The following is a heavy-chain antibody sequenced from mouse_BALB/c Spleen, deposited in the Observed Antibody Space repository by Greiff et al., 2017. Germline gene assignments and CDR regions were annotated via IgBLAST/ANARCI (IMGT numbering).Heavy chain of an antibody. Sequence: DVMLVESGGGLVKPGGSLKLSCAASGFTFSSYTMSWVRQTPEKRLEWVATISSGGGNTYYPDSVKGRFTISRDNAKNNLYLQMSSLRSEDTALYYCARSGGDWEGYFDYWGQGTTLTVSS. V-gene: IGHV5-9*03. CDR3: ARSGGDWEGYFDY. CDR1: GFTFSSYT. J-gene: IGHJ2*01. CDR2: ISSGGGNT. D-gene: IGHD4-1*01.